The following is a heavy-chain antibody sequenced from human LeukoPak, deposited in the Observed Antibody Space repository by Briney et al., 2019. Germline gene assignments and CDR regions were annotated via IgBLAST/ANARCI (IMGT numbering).Heavy chain of an antibody. CDR3: ARDAVGSCSGTTCFARWFDP. V-gene: IGHV4-59*01. CDR2: ISYSGNT. Sequence: SETLSLTCTVSGGSISSYYWSWIRKPPGKGLEWIGYISYSGNTNYNPSLKSRVTISIDTSKNQFSLKLSSVTAADTAVYYCARDAVGSCSGTTCFARWFDPWGQGTLVTVSS. CDR1: GGSISSYY. J-gene: IGHJ5*02. D-gene: IGHD2-2*01.